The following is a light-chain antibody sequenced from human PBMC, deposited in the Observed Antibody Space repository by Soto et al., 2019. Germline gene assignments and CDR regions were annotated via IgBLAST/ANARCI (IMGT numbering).Light chain of an antibody. J-gene: IGKJ4*01. Sequence: EIVLTQSPGTLSLSSGERATLSCRASQSVRSNYLAWYQQQPGQAPRLLIYGASSRATGIPDRFGGSGSGTDFTLTISRLEPEDVAEYYCQQYASSPLTFGGGTKVEI. V-gene: IGKV3-20*01. CDR1: QSVRSNY. CDR3: QQYASSPLT. CDR2: GAS.